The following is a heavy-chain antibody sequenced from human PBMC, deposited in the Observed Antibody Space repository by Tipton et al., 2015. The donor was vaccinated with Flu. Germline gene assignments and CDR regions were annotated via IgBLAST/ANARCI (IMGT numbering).Heavy chain of an antibody. Sequence: TLSLTCKVSGGSMSTYYWSWIRQPPGKGLEWIGHIHYSGTTSYNPSLTSRVTISVDTSKSQFSLKLTSVTAADTAVYYCARMDPWGSGSYSQFDSWGQGSLVTVSS. V-gene: IGHV4-59*01. CDR3: ARMDPWGSGSYSQFDS. CDR1: GGSMSTYY. D-gene: IGHD3-10*01. CDR2: IHYSGTT. J-gene: IGHJ4*02.